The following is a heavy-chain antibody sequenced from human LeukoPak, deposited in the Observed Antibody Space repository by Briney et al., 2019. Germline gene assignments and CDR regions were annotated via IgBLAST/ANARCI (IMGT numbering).Heavy chain of an antibody. Sequence: QPGGSLRLSCAASGFTFSSYAMHWVRQAPGKGLEWVAVMSYDGSKKYYADSVKGRFAISRDNSKNTRYLQMNSLRAEDTAMYYCARERYGGYYFDYWGQGTLVTVSS. V-gene: IGHV3-30*09. J-gene: IGHJ4*02. CDR1: GFTFSSYA. CDR2: MSYDGSKK. CDR3: ARERYGGYYFDY. D-gene: IGHD1-26*01.